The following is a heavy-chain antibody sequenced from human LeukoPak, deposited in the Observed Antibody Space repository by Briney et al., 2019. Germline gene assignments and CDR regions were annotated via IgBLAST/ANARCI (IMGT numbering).Heavy chain of an antibody. CDR1: GYTFTGYY. V-gene: IGHV1-2*06. CDR2: INPNSGGT. Sequence: GASVKVSCKASGYTFTGYYMHWVRQAPGQGLEWMGRINPNSGGTNYAQKFQGRVTMTRDTSISTAYMELSRLRSEDTAVYYCARDPSRITNWFDPWGQGTLVTVSS. J-gene: IGHJ5*02. CDR3: ARDPSRITNWFDP. D-gene: IGHD3-10*01.